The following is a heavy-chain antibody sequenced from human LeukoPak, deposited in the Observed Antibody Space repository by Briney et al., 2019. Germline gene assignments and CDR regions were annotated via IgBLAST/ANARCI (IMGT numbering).Heavy chain of an antibody. V-gene: IGHV3-23*01. Sequence: GGSLRLSCAASVFTFSSYAMSWVRQAPGKGLEWVSAISGSGGSTYYADSVKGRFTISRDNSKNTLYLQMNSLRAEDTAVYYCAKVTAAAGISGYDAFDIWGQGTMVTVSS. D-gene: IGHD6-13*01. CDR2: ISGSGGST. CDR1: VFTFSSYA. CDR3: AKVTAAAGISGYDAFDI. J-gene: IGHJ3*02.